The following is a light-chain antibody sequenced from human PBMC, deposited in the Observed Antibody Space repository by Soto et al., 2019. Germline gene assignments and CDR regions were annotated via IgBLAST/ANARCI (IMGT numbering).Light chain of an antibody. CDR2: GAS. J-gene: IGKJ3*01. CDR3: QKYGSSPLT. CDR1: QSVSSSY. V-gene: IGKV3-20*01. Sequence: EIVLTQSPGTLSLSPGERATLSCRASQSVSSSYLAWYQQTPGQAPRLLIYGASSTATGIPDRFSGSGSGTDFTLTISRLEPEDFAVYYCQKYGSSPLTFGPGTKVDIK.